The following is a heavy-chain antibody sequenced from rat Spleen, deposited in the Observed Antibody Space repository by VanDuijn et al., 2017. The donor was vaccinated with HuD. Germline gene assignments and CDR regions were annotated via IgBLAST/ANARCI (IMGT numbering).Heavy chain of an antibody. CDR1: GFTFSDYY. D-gene: IGHD1-2*01. CDR2: ISYDGGST. V-gene: IGHV5-20*01. CDR3: TTDYYSSYMIRGYVMDA. Sequence: EVQLVESGGGLVQPGRSLKLSCAASGFTFSDYYMAWVRQAPTKGLEWVASISYDGGSTYYRDSVKGRFTISRDNAKSSLYLQMDSLRSEDTATYYCTTDYYSSYMIRGYVMDAWGQGASVTVSS. J-gene: IGHJ4*01.